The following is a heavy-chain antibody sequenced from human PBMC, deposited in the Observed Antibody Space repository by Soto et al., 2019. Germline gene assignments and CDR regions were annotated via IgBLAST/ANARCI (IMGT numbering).Heavy chain of an antibody. CDR1: GFTFSTYW. V-gene: IGHV3-74*01. CDR3: ATDPLIGITAYGLDV. J-gene: IGHJ6*02. CDR2: IKNDGSNI. Sequence: EVQLVESGGGLVQPGGSLRLSCAASGFTFSTYWMHWVRQPPGKGLVWVSRIKNDGSNIAYADSVKGRFTISRDNANSTLYLQMNSLTAEDTAVYYCATDPLIGITAYGLDVWGQGTTVSVSS. D-gene: IGHD1-7*01.